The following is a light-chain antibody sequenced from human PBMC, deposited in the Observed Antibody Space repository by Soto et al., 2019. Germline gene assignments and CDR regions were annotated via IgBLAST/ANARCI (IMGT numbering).Light chain of an antibody. Sequence: EIVLTQSPATLSLSPGERATLSCRASQSISSTYLSWYQQKPDQAPRLLVYGSSSRATGLPDRFSGSGSGTDFTLTISRMEPEDFAVYYCQQYGSSRFTFGPGTKVEIK. V-gene: IGKV3-20*01. J-gene: IGKJ3*01. CDR1: QSISSTY. CDR2: GSS. CDR3: QQYGSSRFT.